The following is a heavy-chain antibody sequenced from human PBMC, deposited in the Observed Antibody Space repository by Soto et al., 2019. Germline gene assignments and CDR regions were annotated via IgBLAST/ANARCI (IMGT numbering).Heavy chain of an antibody. CDR3: AKFGGWGEVGATNYYYYGMDV. Sequence: EVQLVESGGGLVQPGRSLRLSCAASGFTFDDYAMHWVRQAPGKGLEWVSGISWNSGSIGYADSVKGRFTISRDNAKNSLYLKMNSLRAEDTALYYCAKFGGWGEVGATNYYYYGMDVWGQGTTVTVSS. V-gene: IGHV3-9*01. CDR1: GFTFDDYA. J-gene: IGHJ6*02. D-gene: IGHD1-26*01. CDR2: ISWNSGSI.